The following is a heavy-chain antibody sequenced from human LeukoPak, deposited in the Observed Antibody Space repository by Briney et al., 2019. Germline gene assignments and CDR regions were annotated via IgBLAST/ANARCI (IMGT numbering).Heavy chain of an antibody. J-gene: IGHJ5*02. D-gene: IGHD3-3*01. V-gene: IGHV1-69*13. CDR1: GFTFTSSA. Sequence: VASVKVSCKASGFTFTSSAVQWVRQARGQRLEWMGGIIPIFGTANYAQKFQGRVTITADESTSTAYMELSSLRSEDTAVYYCARDLEWGRGVIEGENWFDPWGQGTLVTVSS. CDR3: ARDLEWGRGVIEGENWFDP. CDR2: IIPIFGTA.